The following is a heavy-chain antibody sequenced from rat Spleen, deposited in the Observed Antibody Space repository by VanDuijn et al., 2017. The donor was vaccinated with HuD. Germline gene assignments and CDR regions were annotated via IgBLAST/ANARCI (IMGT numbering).Heavy chain of an antibody. CDR2: MWSGGST. J-gene: IGHJ2*01. D-gene: IGHD4-3*01. CDR3: ARGGVSDY. Sequence: QVQLKESGPGLVQPSETLSLTCTVSGFSLTSYSVSWVRQPSGKGLEWMGVMWSGGSTAYNSALKSRLSISRDTSKRQVFLKINSLQTEDTAIYHCARGGVSDYWGQGVMVTVSS. V-gene: IGHV2-15*01. CDR1: GFSLTSYS.